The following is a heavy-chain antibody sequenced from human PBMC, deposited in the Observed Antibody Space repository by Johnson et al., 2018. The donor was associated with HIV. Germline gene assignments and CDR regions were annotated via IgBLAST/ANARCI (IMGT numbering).Heavy chain of an antibody. D-gene: IGHD1-14*01. CDR2: ISYDGSNR. Sequence: QVQVVESGGGLVQPGRSLRLSCAASGFTFRSYAMHWVRQAPGRGLEWVAVISYDGSNRNYADSVKGRFTISRDNAKNSLYLQMNSLRAEDTAVYYCAKERKAPRAFDIWGQGTMATVSS. J-gene: IGHJ3*02. V-gene: IGHV3-30*04. CDR1: GFTFRSYA. CDR3: AKERKAPRAFDI.